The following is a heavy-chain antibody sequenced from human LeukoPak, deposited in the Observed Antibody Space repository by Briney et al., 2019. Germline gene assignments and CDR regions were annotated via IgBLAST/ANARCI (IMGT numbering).Heavy chain of an antibody. D-gene: IGHD6-6*01. CDR1: GFTFSNHA. CDR2: IGDSGGST. Sequence: GGSLRLSCAASGFTFSNHAMSWVRQAPGKGLEWVSVIGDSGGSTYYADSVKGRSTISRDNSKNTLYLQMNSLGADDTAVYHCAKGGASSPYTYIDVWGKGTTVIVSS. CDR3: AKGGASSPYTYIDV. V-gene: IGHV3-23*01. J-gene: IGHJ6*04.